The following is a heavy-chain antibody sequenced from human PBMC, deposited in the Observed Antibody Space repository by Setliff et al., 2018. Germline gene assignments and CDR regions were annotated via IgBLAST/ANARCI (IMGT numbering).Heavy chain of an antibody. D-gene: IGHD6-19*01. CDR3: AREQWLDPPGYYYMDV. Sequence: PSETLSLTCAVYGVSFSDYYWTWIRQSPGRGLEWIGEINQSGITSYSPSLESRVVVSVDTSKNQFSLRVSSVTAADMAVYYCAREQWLDPPGYYYMDVWAKGTTVTGLL. CDR1: GVSFSDYY. V-gene: IGHV4-34*01. J-gene: IGHJ6*03. CDR2: INQSGIT.